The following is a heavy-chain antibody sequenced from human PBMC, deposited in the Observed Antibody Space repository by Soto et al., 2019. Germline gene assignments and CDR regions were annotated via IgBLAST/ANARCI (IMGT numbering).Heavy chain of an antibody. CDR2: TASDGSNK. D-gene: IGHD1-7*01. V-gene: IGHV3-30*18. CDR1: GFTFSDYG. CDR3: SRKNPGRVCELPDC. J-gene: IGHJ4*02. Sequence: QVQLVESGGGVVQPGRSLSLSCAASGFTFSDYGMHWVRQAPGKGLEWVAVTASDGSNKFYGDSVKGRFTISRDNSRSTLDLQMNSLRVDDTAVYYCSRKNPGRVCELPDCWGQGALVTVSS.